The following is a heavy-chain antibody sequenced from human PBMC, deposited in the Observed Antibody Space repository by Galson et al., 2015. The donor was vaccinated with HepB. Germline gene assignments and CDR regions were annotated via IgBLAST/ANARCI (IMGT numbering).Heavy chain of an antibody. Sequence: SLRLSCAASGFTVSSNYMGWVRQAPGKGLEWVSVIYSGGSTYYADSVKGRFTISRHNSKNTLYLQMNSLRAEDTAVYYCAREGYCSSTSCYEGRNDAFDIWGQGTMVTVSS. V-gene: IGHV3-53*04. D-gene: IGHD2-2*01. J-gene: IGHJ3*02. CDR2: IYSGGST. CDR1: GFTVSSNY. CDR3: AREGYCSSTSCYEGRNDAFDI.